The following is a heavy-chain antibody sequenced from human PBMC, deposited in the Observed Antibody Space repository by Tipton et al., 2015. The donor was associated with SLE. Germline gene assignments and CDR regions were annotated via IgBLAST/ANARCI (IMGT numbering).Heavy chain of an antibody. CDR2: IYYSGRT. CDR1: GGSINNSYYY. J-gene: IGHJ4*02. Sequence: TLSLTCTVSGGSINNSYYYWAWIRQPPGKGLEWIGSIYYSGRTYYNPSLKSRVTISLDPPKNQFSLKLTSVTAADTAMYYCARDGGHTYLLGSFDYWGQGTPVNVS. D-gene: IGHD3-16*01. V-gene: IGHV4-39*07. CDR3: ARDGGHTYLLGSFDY.